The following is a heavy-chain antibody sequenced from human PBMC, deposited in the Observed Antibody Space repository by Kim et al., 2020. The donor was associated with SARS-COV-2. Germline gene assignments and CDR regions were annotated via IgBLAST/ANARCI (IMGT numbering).Heavy chain of an antibody. V-gene: IGHV5-51*01. J-gene: IGHJ4*02. CDR3: ARLGVQGVIITVFDY. Sequence: PSFQGQVTISADKSISTAYLQWSSLKASDTAMYYCARLGVQGVIITVFDYWGQGTLVTVSS. D-gene: IGHD3-10*01.